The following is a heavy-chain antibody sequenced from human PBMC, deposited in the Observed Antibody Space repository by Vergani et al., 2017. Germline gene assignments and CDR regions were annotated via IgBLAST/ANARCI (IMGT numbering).Heavy chain of an antibody. CDR2: ISSSSSTI. J-gene: IGHJ4*02. Sequence: EVQLVESGGGLVQPGRSLRLSCAASGFTFSSYSMNWVRQAPGKGLEWVSYISSSSSTIYYADSVKGRFTISRGNAKNSLYLQMNSLRAEDTAVYYCAKDPDTPLRVYWGQGTQVTVSS. CDR1: GFTFSSYS. D-gene: IGHD3-22*01. V-gene: IGHV3-48*01. CDR3: AKDPDTPLRVY.